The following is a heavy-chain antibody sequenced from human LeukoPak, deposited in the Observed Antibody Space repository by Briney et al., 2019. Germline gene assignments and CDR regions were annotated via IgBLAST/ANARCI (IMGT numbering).Heavy chain of an antibody. Sequence: GGSLRLSCAASGFTFSSYEMNWVRQAPGKGLEWVSYISSSGSTIYYADSVKGRFTISRDNAKNSLYLQMHSLRAEDTAVYYCARARYYYDSNTYRQGPLFDYWGQGTLVTVSS. CDR2: ISSSGSTI. CDR1: GFTFSSYE. V-gene: IGHV3-48*03. J-gene: IGHJ4*02. CDR3: ARARYYYDSNTYRQGPLFDY. D-gene: IGHD3-22*01.